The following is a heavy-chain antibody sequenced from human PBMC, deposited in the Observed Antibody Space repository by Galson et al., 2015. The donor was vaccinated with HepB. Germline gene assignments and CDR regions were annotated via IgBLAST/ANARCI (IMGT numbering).Heavy chain of an antibody. D-gene: IGHD3-10*01. CDR3: ARGELLWFGELLARYYYYGMDV. V-gene: IGHV7-4-1*02. CDR2: INTNTGNP. J-gene: IGHJ6*02. Sequence: SVKVSCKASGYTFTSYAMNWVRQAPGQGLEWMGWINTNTGNPTYAQGFTGRFVFSLDTSVSTAYLQISSLKAEDTAVYYCARGELLWFGELLARYYYYGMDVWGQGTTVTVSS. CDR1: GYTFTSYA.